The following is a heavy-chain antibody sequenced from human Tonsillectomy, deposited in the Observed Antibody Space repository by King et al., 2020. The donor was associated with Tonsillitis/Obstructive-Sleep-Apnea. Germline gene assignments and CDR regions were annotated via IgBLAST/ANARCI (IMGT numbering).Heavy chain of an antibody. Sequence: VQLVESGGGLLQPGGSLRLSCAASGFTFSTYAMTWVRQAPGKGLEWVSAISGSGGRTYYADSVKGRFTISRDNSKNTLYLQMNSMRAEDTALYYCAKEALNGDYVDYCGQGTLVTVSS. CDR3: AKEALNGDYVDY. J-gene: IGHJ4*02. CDR1: GFTFSTYA. V-gene: IGHV3-23*04. CDR2: ISGSGGRT. D-gene: IGHD4-17*01.